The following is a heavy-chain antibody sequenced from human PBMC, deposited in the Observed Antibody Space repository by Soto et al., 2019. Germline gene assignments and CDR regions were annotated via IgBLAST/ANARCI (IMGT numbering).Heavy chain of an antibody. Sequence: PSETLSLTCAVYGGSFSGYYWSWIRQPPGKGLEWIGEINHSGSTNYNPSLKSRVTISVDTSKNQFSLKLSSVTAADTAVYYCARYCSCGSCYFYAFDIWGQGTMVTVSS. D-gene: IGHD2-15*01. CDR3: ARYCSCGSCYFYAFDI. CDR2: INHSGST. J-gene: IGHJ3*02. CDR1: GGSFSGYY. V-gene: IGHV4-34*01.